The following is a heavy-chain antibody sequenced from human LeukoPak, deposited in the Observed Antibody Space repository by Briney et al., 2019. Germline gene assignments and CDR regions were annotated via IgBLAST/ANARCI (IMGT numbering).Heavy chain of an antibody. CDR2: ISGRGGSA. CDR3: AIRVLCQS. CDR1: GFTFSDNA. Sequence: PGGSLRLSCAASGFTFSDNAMTWVRQAPGKGLEWVSTISGRGGSAFYADSVKGRFTVSRDNSKNTLFLQMNSLRAEDTAIYYCAIRVLCQSWGQGTLVTVSS. D-gene: IGHD2-8*01. V-gene: IGHV3-23*01. J-gene: IGHJ5*02.